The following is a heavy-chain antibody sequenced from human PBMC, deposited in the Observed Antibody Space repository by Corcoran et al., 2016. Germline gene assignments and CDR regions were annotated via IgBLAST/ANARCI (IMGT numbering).Heavy chain of an antibody. V-gene: IGHV4-59*01. CDR2: IYYSGST. D-gene: IGHD2-15*01. Sequence: QVQLQESGPGLVKPSETLSLTCTVSGGSISSYYWSWIRQPPGKGLEWIGYIYYSGSTNYNPSLKSRVTISVDTSKNQFSLKLSSVTAADTAVYYCARRREYCSGGSCSLISDYWGQGTLVTVSS. CDR3: ARRREYCSGGSCSLISDY. CDR1: GGSISSYY. J-gene: IGHJ4*02.